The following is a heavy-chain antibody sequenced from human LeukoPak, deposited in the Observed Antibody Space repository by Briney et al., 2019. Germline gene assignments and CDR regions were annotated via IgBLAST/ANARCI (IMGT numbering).Heavy chain of an antibody. D-gene: IGHD3-10*01. V-gene: IGHV3-48*02. Sequence: GGSLRLSCAASGFIVSSSYMSWVRQAPGKGLEWVSYIINSGGTIYYADSVQGRFTISRDNAKNSLYLQMNSLRDEDTAVYYCARVGRGLYSMDVWGQGTTVTVSS. CDR1: GFIVSSSY. CDR2: IINSGGTI. CDR3: ARVGRGLYSMDV. J-gene: IGHJ6*02.